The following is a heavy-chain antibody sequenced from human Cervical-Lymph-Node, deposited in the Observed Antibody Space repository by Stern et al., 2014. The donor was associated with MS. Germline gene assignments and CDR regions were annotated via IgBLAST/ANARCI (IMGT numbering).Heavy chain of an antibody. CDR3: ARGPYYYDSSAVTTQSDY. V-gene: IGHV4-34*01. Sequence: QVQLQQWGAGLLKPSETLSLTCAVYGGSFSGYYWSWIRQPPGKGLEWIGEINHRGSTNYNPSLKSRVTISVDTSKNQFSLKLSSVTAADTAVYYCARGPYYYDSSAVTTQSDYWGQGTLVTVSS. CDR1: GGSFSGYY. J-gene: IGHJ4*02. CDR2: INHRGST. D-gene: IGHD3-22*01.